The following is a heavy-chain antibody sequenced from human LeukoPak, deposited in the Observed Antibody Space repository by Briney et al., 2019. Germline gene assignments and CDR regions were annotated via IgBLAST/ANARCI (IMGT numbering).Heavy chain of an antibody. CDR1: GGSISSGIYY. V-gene: IGHV4-61*02. D-gene: IGHD2-2*01. CDR3: ARRLEVPGGIGWFDP. J-gene: IGHJ5*02. Sequence: SETLSLTCTVSGGSISSGIYYWSWIRQPAGKGLEWIGRIYTSGSTNYNPSLKSRVTISVDRSKNQFSLKLSSVTAADTAVYYCARRLEVPGGIGWFDPWGQGTLVTVSS. CDR2: IYTSGST.